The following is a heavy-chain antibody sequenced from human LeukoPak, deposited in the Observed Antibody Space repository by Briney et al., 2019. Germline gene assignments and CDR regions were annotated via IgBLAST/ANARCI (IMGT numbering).Heavy chain of an antibody. CDR3: TTYNV. Sequence: GGSLRLSCAASGLTFSNAWMSWVRQAPGKGLEWVGRIKRKSDGGTTDYAAPVKGRFTISRDDSKNTLYLQMNSLQTEDTAMYYCTTYNVWGKGTTVTVSS. J-gene: IGHJ6*04. V-gene: IGHV3-15*05. CDR2: IKRKSDGGTT. CDR1: GLTFSNAW.